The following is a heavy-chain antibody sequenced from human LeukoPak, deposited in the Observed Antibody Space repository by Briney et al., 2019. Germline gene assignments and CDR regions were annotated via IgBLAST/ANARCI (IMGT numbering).Heavy chain of an antibody. D-gene: IGHD3-22*01. V-gene: IGHV3-20*01. CDR3: ARETTYYDSSGNYYHTFDI. CDR1: GCTFDDYD. Sequence: GGSLRLSCAASGCTFDDYDMSWVRQVPGKGLEWVSGVNWNGGRTHYADSVKGRFTISRDNAKKSLYLQMSSLRAEDTALYHCARETTYYDSSGNYYHTFDIWGQGTMVTVSS. CDR2: VNWNGGRT. J-gene: IGHJ3*02.